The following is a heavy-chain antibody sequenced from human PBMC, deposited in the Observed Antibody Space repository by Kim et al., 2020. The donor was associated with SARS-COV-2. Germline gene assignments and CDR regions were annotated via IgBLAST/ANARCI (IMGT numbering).Heavy chain of an antibody. J-gene: IGHJ6*03. CDR1: GGSISPYY. CDR3: SRERSNLKNYMDD. V-gene: IGHV4-59*01. Sequence: SETLALTCTVSGGSISPYYWSWIRQPPGKGLELIGYIYYIGTTTYNASLKSRVTISVDSSKNQLSMKQTSVTAADTAIYFCSRERSNLKNYMDDWGKGTTPPASS. CDR2: IYYIGTT.